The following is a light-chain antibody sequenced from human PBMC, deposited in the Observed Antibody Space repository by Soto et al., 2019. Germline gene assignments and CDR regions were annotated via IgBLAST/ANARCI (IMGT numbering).Light chain of an antibody. Sequence: DIVMTQSPDSLAVSLGERATINCKSSQSLFYLSNNKNFLAWFQQRPGQSPKLLIHWASTRESGVPDRFSGSGSGTDFTLTITNLQAEDVAVYYCQQYYTTPYTFGQGTNLGI. CDR2: WAS. J-gene: IGKJ2*01. CDR1: QSLFYLSNNKNF. V-gene: IGKV4-1*01. CDR3: QQYYTTPYT.